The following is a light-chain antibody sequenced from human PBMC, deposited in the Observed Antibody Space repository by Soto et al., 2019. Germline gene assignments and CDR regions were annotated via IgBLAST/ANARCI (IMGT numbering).Light chain of an antibody. Sequence: QSVLTQPPSVSGAPGQRVTISCTGSRSSNGAGYEVHWYQQLPRTAPKLLNYDNNNRPSGVPDRISCSKSGTSASLAITGLQAEDEADYYCQSYDNSLSGSGFGTGTKVTVL. J-gene: IGLJ1*01. CDR1: RSSNGAGYE. CDR3: QSYDNSLSGSG. CDR2: DNN. V-gene: IGLV1-40*01.